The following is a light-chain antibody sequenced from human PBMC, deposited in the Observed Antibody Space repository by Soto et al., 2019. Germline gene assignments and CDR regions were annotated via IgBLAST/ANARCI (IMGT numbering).Light chain of an antibody. CDR2: EGG. Sequence: QSALTQPASVSGSPGQSITISCTGTSSDVGSYNLVSWYQQHPGKAPKLLIYEGGKRPSGVSNRFSGSKSGNTASLTISGLQTEDEADYHCCSYAGSTTYVVFGGGTKVTVL. J-gene: IGLJ2*01. CDR3: CSYAGSTTYVV. V-gene: IGLV2-23*01. CDR1: SSDVGSYNL.